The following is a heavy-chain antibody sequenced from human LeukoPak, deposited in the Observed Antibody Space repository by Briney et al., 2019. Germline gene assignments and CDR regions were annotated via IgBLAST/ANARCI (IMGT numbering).Heavy chain of an antibody. CDR3: SVMHRYYDGSGYWVQ. V-gene: IGHV3-23*01. J-gene: IGHJ4*02. CDR2: ISTNGGST. D-gene: IGHD3-22*01. CDR1: GFTFSSYA. Sequence: PGGSLRLSCAASGFTFSSYAMSWVRQAPGKGLEWVSGISTNGGSTSYADSVKGRFTISRDNSRNTLYMQMNSLRAEDTAVYYCSVMHRYYDGSGYWVQWGQGTLVTVSS.